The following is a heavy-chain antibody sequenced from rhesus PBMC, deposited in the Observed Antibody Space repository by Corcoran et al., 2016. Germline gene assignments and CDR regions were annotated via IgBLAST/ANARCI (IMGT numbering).Heavy chain of an antibody. J-gene: IGHJ5-2*02. V-gene: IGHV3S18*01. CDR2: ISSTGGST. CDR3: ARVRVQFGYNSLDV. Sequence: EVQLVESGGGLAQPGGSLRLSCVASGFSVGDYYMYWACQAPGKGLEWVSGISSTGGSTYYADSVKGRFTISRENAKNTLYLQMDSLRAEDTAVYYCARVRVQFGYNSLDVWGRGVLVTVSS. CDR1: GFSVGDYY. D-gene: IGHD5-24*01.